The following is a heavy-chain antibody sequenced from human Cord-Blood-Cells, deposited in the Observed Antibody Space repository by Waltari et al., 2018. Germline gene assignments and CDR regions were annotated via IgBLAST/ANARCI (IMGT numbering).Heavy chain of an antibody. CDR2: IYTSGST. CDR1: GGSISSYY. CDR3: ARWGIAAAGTEYFQH. V-gene: IGHV4-4*07. D-gene: IGHD6-13*01. J-gene: IGHJ1*01. Sequence: QVQLQESGPGLVKPSETLYLTCTVSGGSISSYYWSWIRQPAGKGLEWIGRIYTSGSTNYNPSLKSRVTMSVDTSKNQFSLKLSSVTAADTAVYYCARWGIAAAGTEYFQHWGQGTLVTVSS.